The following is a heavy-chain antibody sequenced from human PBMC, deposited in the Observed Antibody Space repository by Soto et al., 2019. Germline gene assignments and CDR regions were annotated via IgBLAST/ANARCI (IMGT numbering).Heavy chain of an antibody. J-gene: IGHJ4*02. CDR2: ISYDGSNK. CDR3: ARSIIGQLPGPPPPFDY. V-gene: IGHV3-30-3*01. D-gene: IGHD2-2*01. Sequence: GGSLRLSCAASGFTFSSYAMHWVRQAPGKGLEWVAVISYDGSNKYYADSVKGRFTISRDNSKNTLYLQMNSLRAEDTAVYYCARSIIGQLPGPPPPFDYWGQGTLVTVSS. CDR1: GFTFSSYA.